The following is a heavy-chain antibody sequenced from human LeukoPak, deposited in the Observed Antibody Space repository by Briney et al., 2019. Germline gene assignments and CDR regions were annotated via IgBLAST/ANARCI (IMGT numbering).Heavy chain of an antibody. Sequence: GGSLRLSCAASGFTFSDYYMSWIRQAPGKGLEWVSSISSSSSYIYYADSVKGRFTISRDNSKNTLYLQMNSLRAEDTAVYYCAKDDGLSGGAFDIWGQGTMVTVSS. J-gene: IGHJ3*02. CDR2: ISSSSSYI. CDR3: AKDDGLSGGAFDI. CDR1: GFTFSDYY. D-gene: IGHD5-24*01. V-gene: IGHV3-11*05.